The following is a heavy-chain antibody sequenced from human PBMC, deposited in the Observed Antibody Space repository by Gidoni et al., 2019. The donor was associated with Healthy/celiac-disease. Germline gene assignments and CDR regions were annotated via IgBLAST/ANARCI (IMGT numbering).Heavy chain of an antibody. Sequence: EVQLVESGGGLVQPGRSLRLSCAASGFTFDDYAMHWVRQAPGKGLEWVSGISWNSGSIGYADSVKGRFTISRDNAKNSLYLQMNSLRAEDTALYYCAKDYSSSRGPETSPWFDPWGQGTLVTVSS. CDR1: GFTFDDYA. D-gene: IGHD3-10*01. CDR3: AKDYSSSRGPETSPWFDP. V-gene: IGHV3-9*01. J-gene: IGHJ5*02. CDR2: ISWNSGSI.